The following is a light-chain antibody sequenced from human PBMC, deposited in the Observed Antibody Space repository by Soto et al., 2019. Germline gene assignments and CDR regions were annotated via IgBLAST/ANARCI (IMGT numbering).Light chain of an antibody. CDR2: KAS. CDR3: QQYNSYPWT. CDR1: QSISSW. V-gene: IGKV1-5*03. Sequence: DIQMTQSPSTLSASVGDRVTITCRASQSISSWFAWYQQKPGKAPKLLIYKASTLESGVPSNFSGSDYGTEFTLTINSLQPEDFATYCCQQYNSYPWTCGQGTKVDVK. J-gene: IGKJ1*01.